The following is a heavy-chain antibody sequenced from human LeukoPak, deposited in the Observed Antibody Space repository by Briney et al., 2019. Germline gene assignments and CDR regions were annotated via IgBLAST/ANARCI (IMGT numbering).Heavy chain of an antibody. Sequence: GGSLRLSCAASGFTFSSYGMHWVRQAPGKGLEWMAFIRYDGNSKYSAESMKGRFTISRDNSKNTLYLQMNSLRPEDTAVYYWTKDQTLRQPYYEDVWGKGTTVTVSS. J-gene: IGHJ6*03. CDR1: GFTFSSYG. CDR3: TKDQTLRQPYYEDV. CDR2: IRYDGNSK. V-gene: IGHV3-30*02.